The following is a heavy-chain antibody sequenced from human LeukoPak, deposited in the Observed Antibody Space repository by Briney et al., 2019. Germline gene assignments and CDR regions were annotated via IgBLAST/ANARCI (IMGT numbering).Heavy chain of an antibody. CDR3: ARDLRQQLAPSDY. J-gene: IGHJ4*02. Sequence: SETLSLTCTVSGGSISSYYWSWIRQPPGKGLEWIGYIYYSGSTNYNPSLKSRVTISVDTSKNQFSLKLSSVTAADTAVYYCARDLRQQLAPSDYWGQGTLVTVSS. D-gene: IGHD6-13*01. CDR2: IYYSGST. CDR1: GGSISSYY. V-gene: IGHV4-59*12.